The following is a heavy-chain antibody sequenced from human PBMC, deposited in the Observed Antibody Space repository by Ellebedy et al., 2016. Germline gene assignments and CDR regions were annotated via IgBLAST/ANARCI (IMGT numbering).Heavy chain of an antibody. CDR3: ATLPSSTTRIDY. CDR1: GYNFTNYW. J-gene: IGHJ4*02. Sequence: GESLKISCKGSGYNFTNYWISWVRQMPGKGLEWMGIIFPGDSDTQYSPSFQGQVTISADRSITTAYLQWSSLKASDSAMYYCATLPSSTTRIDYWGQGTLVTVSS. V-gene: IGHV5-51*01. D-gene: IGHD1-26*01. CDR2: IFPGDSDT.